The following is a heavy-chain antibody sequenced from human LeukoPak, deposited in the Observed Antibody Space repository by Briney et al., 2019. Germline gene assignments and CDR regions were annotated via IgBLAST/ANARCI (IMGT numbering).Heavy chain of an antibody. CDR3: ARVVYYYDSSGQGWFDP. J-gene: IGHJ5*02. D-gene: IGHD3-22*01. V-gene: IGHV1-18*01. CDR1: GYTFTSYG. Sequence: ASVKVSCKASGYTFTSYGISWVRQAPGQGLEWMGWISAYNGNTNYAQKLQGRVTMTTDTSTSTAYMELRSLRSDDTAVYYCARVVYYYDSSGQGWFDPWGQGTLVTVSS. CDR2: ISAYNGNT.